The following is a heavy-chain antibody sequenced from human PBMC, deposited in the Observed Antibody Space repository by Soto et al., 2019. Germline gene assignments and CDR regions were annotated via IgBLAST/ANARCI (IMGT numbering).Heavy chain of an antibody. D-gene: IGHD2-15*01. CDR2: IYYSGGT. Sequence: SETLSLTCTVSGGSISSSSYYWGWIRQPPGKGLEWIGGIYYSGGTYYNPSLKSRVTISVDTSKNQFSLKLSSVTAADTAVYYCARRNYCSGGSCYYFDYWGQGTLVTVSS. V-gene: IGHV4-39*07. CDR3: ARRNYCSGGSCYYFDY. J-gene: IGHJ4*02. CDR1: GGSISSSSYY.